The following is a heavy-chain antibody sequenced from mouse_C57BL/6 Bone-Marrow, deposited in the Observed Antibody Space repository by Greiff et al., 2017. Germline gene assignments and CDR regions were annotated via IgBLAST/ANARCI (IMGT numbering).Heavy chain of an antibody. CDR2: TWWDDDK. Sequence: QVTLKVSGPGILQPSQTLSLTCSFSGFSLNTFDMSVGWIRPPSGKGLEWLAHTWWDDDKYYNPALKSRLTIFEDTSKNLVFLKIANVDTADTATYYCARGYYGSSSWFAYWGQGTLVTVSA. CDR3: ARGYYGSSSWFAY. D-gene: IGHD1-1*01. J-gene: IGHJ3*01. CDR1: GFSLNTFDMS. V-gene: IGHV8-8*01.